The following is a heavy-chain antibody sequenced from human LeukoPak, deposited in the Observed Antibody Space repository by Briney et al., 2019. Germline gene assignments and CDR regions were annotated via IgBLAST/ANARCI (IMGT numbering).Heavy chain of an antibody. Sequence: GRSLRLSCAASGFTFSNYEMNWVRQAPGKGLECVSYISSSGTTMYYADSVKGRFTISRDNAKNSLYLQMNSLRAEDTAVYYCARDGYTMVRGVIAYYYGMGVWGQGTTVTVSS. CDR2: ISSSGTTM. D-gene: IGHD3-10*01. V-gene: IGHV3-48*03. CDR1: GFTFSNYE. J-gene: IGHJ6*02. CDR3: ARDGYTMVRGVIAYYYGMGV.